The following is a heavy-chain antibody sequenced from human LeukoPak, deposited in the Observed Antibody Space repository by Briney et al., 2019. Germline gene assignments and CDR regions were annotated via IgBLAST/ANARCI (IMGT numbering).Heavy chain of an antibody. V-gene: IGHV3-23*01. Sequence: QPGGSLRLSCAASGFTFSSYAMSWVRQAPGKGLEWVSGISGSGGSTYYADSVKGRFTISRDNSKNTLYLQMNSLRAEDTAVYYCAKGSCGADVCFYFYYMHVWGKGTTVTVSS. CDR2: ISGSGGST. J-gene: IGHJ6*03. CDR3: AKGSCGADVCFYFYYMHV. CDR1: GFTFSSYA. D-gene: IGHD2-21*02.